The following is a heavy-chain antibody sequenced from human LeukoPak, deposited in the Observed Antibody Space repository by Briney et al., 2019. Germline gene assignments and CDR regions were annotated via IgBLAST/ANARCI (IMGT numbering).Heavy chain of an antibody. V-gene: IGHV4-4*02. Sequence: SGALSLTCTVSGDSINSLDLWSWVRHPPGKGLEWIGETYLSGTPHSNPPAKIQATISIDKSKNQFFLILRSVTAADTAVYYCAGLVGRYSSGLYYYYFDYWGQGTLVTVSS. CDR2: TYLSGTP. CDR1: GDSINSLDL. J-gene: IGHJ4*02. CDR3: AGLVGRYSSGLYYYYFDY. D-gene: IGHD3-22*01.